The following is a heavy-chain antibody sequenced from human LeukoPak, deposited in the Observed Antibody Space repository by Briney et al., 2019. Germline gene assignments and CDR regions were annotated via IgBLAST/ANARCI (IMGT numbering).Heavy chain of an antibody. CDR2: IKQDGSEK. J-gene: IGHJ4*02. CDR3: ARGQTTVTS. D-gene: IGHD4-17*01. V-gene: IGHV3-7*03. CDR1: GFTFRSYW. Sequence: PGGSLRLSCAASGFTFRSYWMSWVRQAPGKGLEWVANIKQDGSEKYYVDSVKGRFTISRDNAKNSLYLQMNSLRAEDTAVYFCARGQTTVTSWGQGTLVTVSS.